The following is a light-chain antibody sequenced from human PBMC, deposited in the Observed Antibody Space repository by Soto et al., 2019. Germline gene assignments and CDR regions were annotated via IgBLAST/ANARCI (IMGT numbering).Light chain of an antibody. CDR2: GAS. J-gene: IGKJ1*01. CDR1: QSVTSNY. CDR3: QQYHNSILM. Sequence: DIVLTQSPGTLSLSPGERSSLSCRASQSVTSNYLAWYQQKPGQAPRLLMYGASSRATGIPDRFSGGGSGADFTLTISRLEPEDFGVYYCQQYHNSILMFGQGTKVDIK. V-gene: IGKV3-20*01.